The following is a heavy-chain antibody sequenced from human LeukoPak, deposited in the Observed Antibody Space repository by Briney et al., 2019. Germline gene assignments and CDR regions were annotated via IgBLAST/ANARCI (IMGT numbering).Heavy chain of an antibody. V-gene: IGHV5-51*01. D-gene: IGHD6-13*01. CDR3: ARLRGVAVVGTEVDY. J-gene: IGHJ4*02. CDR1: GYSFTSYW. CDR2: IYPGDSDT. Sequence: GESLKISCKGSGYSFTSYWIGWVCQMPGKGLEWMGIIYPGDSDTRYSPSFQGQVTISADKSISTAYLQWGSLRASDTAMFYCARLRGVAVVGTEVDYWGQGTLVTVSS.